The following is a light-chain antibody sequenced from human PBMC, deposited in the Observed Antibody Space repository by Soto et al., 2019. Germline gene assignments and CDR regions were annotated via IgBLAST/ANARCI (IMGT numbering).Light chain of an antibody. V-gene: IGKV1-39*01. CDR3: QQSYITPLT. J-gene: IGKJ4*01. CDR1: QSIATY. CDR2: AAS. Sequence: DIQMTQSPSSLSASQGDRVTITCRASQSIATYLNWYQQKPGKAPNLLIYAASNLQSGVPSRFSGGGSETTFTLTISSLQPEAFATYYCQQSYITPLTFGGGTKVEI.